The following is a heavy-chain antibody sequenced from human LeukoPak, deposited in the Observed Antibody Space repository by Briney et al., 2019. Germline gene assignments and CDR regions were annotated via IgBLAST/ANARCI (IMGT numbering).Heavy chain of an antibody. CDR2: IYYSGST. Sequence: SETLSLTCSVSGGSISSYYWSWIRQPPGKGLEWIGYIYYSGSTNYNPSFKSRVTISVDTSKNQFSLKLSSVTAADKAVYYCARDRPVGGLELRGYYYYGMDVWGQGTTVTVS. V-gene: IGHV4-59*01. J-gene: IGHJ6*02. CDR3: ARDRPVGGLELRGYYYYGMDV. D-gene: IGHD5-24*01. CDR1: GGSISSYY.